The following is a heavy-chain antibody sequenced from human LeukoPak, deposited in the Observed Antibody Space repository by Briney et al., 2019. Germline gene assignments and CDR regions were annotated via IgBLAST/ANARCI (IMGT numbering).Heavy chain of an antibody. CDR2: IVPIFGTA. D-gene: IGHD3-10*01. Sequence: ASVKVSCKASGGTFSSYAISWVRQAPGQGLEWMGRIVPIFGTANYAQKFQGRVTITTDESTRTAYMELSSLRSEDTAVYYCARDLQFGNYSDYWGQGTLVTVSS. V-gene: IGHV1-69*05. CDR3: ARDLQFGNYSDY. J-gene: IGHJ4*02. CDR1: GGTFSSYA.